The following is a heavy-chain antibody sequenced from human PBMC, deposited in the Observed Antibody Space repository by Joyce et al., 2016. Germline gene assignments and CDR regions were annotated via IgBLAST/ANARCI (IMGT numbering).Heavy chain of an antibody. CDR1: GFPFDDYA. D-gene: IGHD5-12*01. V-gene: IGHV3-9*01. CDR3: VRVHGYSYGYFDY. CDR2: ISWNNGGI. J-gene: IGHJ4*02. Sequence: EVQLVESGRGLVQPGRSLRLYCAASGFPFDDYAMFWVRQAPGKGLEWVSGISWNNGGIAYADSVKGRFTISRDNAKNSLYLQMDSLRAEDTALYYCVRVHGYSYGYFDYWGQGTLVTVSS.